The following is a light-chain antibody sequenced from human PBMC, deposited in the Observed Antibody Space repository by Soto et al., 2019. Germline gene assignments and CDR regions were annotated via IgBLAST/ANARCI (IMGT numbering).Light chain of an antibody. J-gene: IGLJ1*01. CDR3: SSFTSTSTYV. CDR2: EVN. V-gene: IGLV2-14*01. CDR1: SSDVGGCNC. Sequence: QSALTQPASVSGSPGQSITISCTGTSSDVGGCNCVSWYQQHPGKAPKLMIYEVNNRPSGVSNRFSGSKSGNTASLTISGLQAEDVADYYCSSFTSTSTYVFGTGTNLTVL.